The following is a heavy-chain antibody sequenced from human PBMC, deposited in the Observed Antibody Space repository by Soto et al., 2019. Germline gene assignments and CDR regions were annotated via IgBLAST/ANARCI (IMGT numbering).Heavy chain of an antibody. V-gene: IGHV1-8*01. Sequence: QVQLVQSGAEVKKPGASVKVSCKASGYTFTSYDINWVRQATGQGLEWMGWMNPNSGNTGYAQKFLGRVTMTRNTSISTAYMELSSLRSEDTAVYYCARGYCSGGSCYPGHGFDPWGQGTLVTVSS. CDR1: GYTFTSYD. D-gene: IGHD2-15*01. CDR2: MNPNSGNT. CDR3: ARGYCSGGSCYPGHGFDP. J-gene: IGHJ5*02.